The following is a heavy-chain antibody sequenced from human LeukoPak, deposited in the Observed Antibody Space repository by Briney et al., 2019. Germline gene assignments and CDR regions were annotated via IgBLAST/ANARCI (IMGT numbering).Heavy chain of an antibody. CDR2: INWNGGST. CDR1: GFTFDDYG. CDR3: ARDTAGAVAAGIPGGYWYFDL. D-gene: IGHD6-13*01. Sequence: GGSLRLSCAASGFTFDDYGMSWVRQAPGKGLEWVSGINWNGGSTGYADSVKGRFTISRDNAKNSLYLQMNSLRAEDTALYHCARDTAGAVAAGIPGGYWYFDLWGRGTLVTVSS. V-gene: IGHV3-20*01. J-gene: IGHJ2*01.